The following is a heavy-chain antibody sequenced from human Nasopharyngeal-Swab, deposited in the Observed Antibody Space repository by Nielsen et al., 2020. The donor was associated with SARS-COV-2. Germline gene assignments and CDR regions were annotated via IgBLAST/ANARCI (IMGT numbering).Heavy chain of an antibody. CDR1: GFTFRSYA. CDR3: AKDRDSGDDSEEYYHYYGMDV. D-gene: IGHD5-12*01. V-gene: IGHV3-23*01. CDR2: ISGSDYNT. J-gene: IGHJ6*02. Sequence: GESLKISCAASGFTFRSYAISWVRQAPGKGLEWVSVISGSDYNTYYADSVKGRFTISRDNSKNTLNLQMNNLRAEDTAIYYCAKDRDSGDDSEEYYHYYGMDVWGQGAPVTVSS.